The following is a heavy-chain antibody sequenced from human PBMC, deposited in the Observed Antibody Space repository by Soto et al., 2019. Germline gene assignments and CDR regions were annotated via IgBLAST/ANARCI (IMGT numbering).Heavy chain of an antibody. V-gene: IGHV4-4*07. D-gene: IGHD6-6*01. J-gene: IGHJ5*02. CDR3: ARERAAPSWIDP. CDR2: MYISGTT. Sequence: SETLSLTCTVSGGSVSSNYWTWIRQPAGKGLGWIGRMYISGTTDYNPSLRGRVTMSVDTSKNHFSLTLTSVTAADTAVYYCARERAAPSWIDPWGRGTLVTVSS. CDR1: GGSVSSNY.